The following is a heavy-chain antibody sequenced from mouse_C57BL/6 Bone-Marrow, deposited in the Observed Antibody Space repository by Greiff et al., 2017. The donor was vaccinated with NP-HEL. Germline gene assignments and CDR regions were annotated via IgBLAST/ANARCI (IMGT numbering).Heavy chain of an antibody. CDR1: GYTFTSYG. Sequence: QVQLKESGAELARPGASVKLSCKASGYTFTSYGISWVKQRTGQGLEWIGEIYPRSGNTYYNEKFKGKATLTADKSSSTAYMELRSLTSEDSAVYFCARIRTSPGTNWYFDVWGTGTTVTVSS. D-gene: IGHD4-1*01. V-gene: IGHV1-81*01. CDR2: IYPRSGNT. CDR3: ARIRTSPGTNWYFDV. J-gene: IGHJ1*03.